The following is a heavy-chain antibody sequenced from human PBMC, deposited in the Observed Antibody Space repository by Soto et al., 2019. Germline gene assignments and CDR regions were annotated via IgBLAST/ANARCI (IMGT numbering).Heavy chain of an antibody. CDR1: GFTFRSYV. J-gene: IGHJ4*02. Sequence: QVQLVESGGGVVQPGTSLRLSCVGSGFTFRSYVIHWVRQAPGKGLEWVPLTSYDGSNNFYGDSVKGRFTISRHNSRNTVELQMDSLRFEDTALYYCARWGTTGRLDVWGQGTLVSVSS. CDR2: TSYDGSNN. V-gene: IGHV3-33*05. D-gene: IGHD3-10*01. CDR3: ARWGTTGRLDV.